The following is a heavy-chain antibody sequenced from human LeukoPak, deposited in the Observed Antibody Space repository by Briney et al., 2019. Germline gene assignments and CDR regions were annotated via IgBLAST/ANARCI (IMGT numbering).Heavy chain of an antibody. CDR2: ISYDGSNQ. V-gene: IGHV3-30*18. CDR3: AKVRVDAYVSPNDY. CDR1: GFTFSNYG. D-gene: IGHD3-16*01. J-gene: IGHJ4*02. Sequence: GGSLRLSCAASGFTFSNYGIHWVRQAPGMGLEWVAIISYDGSNQYYADSVKGRFTISRDNSRNTLYLQMNSLRAEDTALYYCAKVRVDAYVSPNDYWGQGTLVTVSS.